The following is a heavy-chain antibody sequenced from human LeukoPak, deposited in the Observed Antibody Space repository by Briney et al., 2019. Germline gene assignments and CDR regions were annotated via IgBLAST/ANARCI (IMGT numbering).Heavy chain of an antibody. CDR1: GFTVSSSY. J-gene: IGHJ3*02. D-gene: IGHD1-26*01. Sequence: PGGSLRLSCAASGFTVSSSYMSWVRQAPGKGLECVSVIYSGGTTYYADSVKGRFTISRDNCQNPLYLQMNSLSAEATAVYYCARDLIVGGNHDAFDIWGQGTMVTVSS. CDR2: IYSGGTT. V-gene: IGHV3-53*01. CDR3: ARDLIVGGNHDAFDI.